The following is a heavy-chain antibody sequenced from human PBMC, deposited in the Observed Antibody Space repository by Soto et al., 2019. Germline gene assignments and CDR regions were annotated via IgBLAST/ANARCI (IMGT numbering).Heavy chain of an antibody. J-gene: IGHJ4*02. CDR1: GFTFSSYA. Sequence: QVQLVESGGGVVQPGRSLRLSCAASGFTFSSYAMHWVRQAPGKGLGWVAVISYDGSNKYYADSVKGRFTISRDNSKNTLYLQMNSLRAEDTAVYYCARDAWYSSGWFDYWGQGTLVTVSS. D-gene: IGHD6-19*01. V-gene: IGHV3-30-3*01. CDR2: ISYDGSNK. CDR3: ARDAWYSSGWFDY.